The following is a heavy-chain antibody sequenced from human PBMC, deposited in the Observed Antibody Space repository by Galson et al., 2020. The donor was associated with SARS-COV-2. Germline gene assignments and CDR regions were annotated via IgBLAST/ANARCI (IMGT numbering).Heavy chain of an antibody. J-gene: IGHJ4*02. CDR1: GFTFSDYY. Sequence: GGSLRLSCAASGFTFSDYYMSWIRQAPGKGLEWVSYISSSGSTIYYADSVKGRFTISRDNAKNSLYLQMNSLRAEDTAVYYCARDFNVGTGTPERFDYWGQGTLVTVSS. CDR2: ISSSGSTI. V-gene: IGHV3-11*01. D-gene: IGHD1-1*01. CDR3: ARDFNVGTGTPERFDY.